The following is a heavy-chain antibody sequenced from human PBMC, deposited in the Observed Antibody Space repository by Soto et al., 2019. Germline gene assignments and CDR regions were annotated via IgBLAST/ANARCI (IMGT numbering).Heavy chain of an antibody. J-gene: IGHJ4*02. Sequence: QVQLQQWGAGLLKPSETLSLTCAVYSGSFSGYYWSWIRQPPGKGLEWIGDINHSGITSYNPSLKSRDTISVEPSKNQFAPKVTSVTASDTAVYCCARGKWLDHNWGRGTLVIVSS. CDR2: INHSGIT. D-gene: IGHD6-19*01. CDR1: SGSFSGYY. V-gene: IGHV4-34*01. CDR3: ARGKWLDHN.